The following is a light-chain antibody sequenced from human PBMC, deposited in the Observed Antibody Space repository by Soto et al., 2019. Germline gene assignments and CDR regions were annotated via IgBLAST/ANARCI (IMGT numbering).Light chain of an antibody. CDR1: QGVSSY. V-gene: IGKV3D-15*01. CDR2: DAS. Sequence: IVMTQSPGTLSVSPWERATLSCRASQGVSSYLAWYQQKPGQAPRLLIYDASNRATGIPARFSGNGAGTEFTLTISSLQSEDFAVYYCQQYNNWALITFGQGTRLEIK. CDR3: QQYNNWALIT. J-gene: IGKJ5*01.